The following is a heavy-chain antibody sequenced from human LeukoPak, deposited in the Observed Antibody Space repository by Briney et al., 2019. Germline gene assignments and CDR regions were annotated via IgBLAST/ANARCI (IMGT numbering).Heavy chain of an antibody. V-gene: IGHV3-48*04. CDR2: IPFSSSTI. CDR1: GFTFSTYS. D-gene: IGHD2-8*01. J-gene: IGHJ3*02. Sequence: GGSLRLSCAASGFTFSTYSMNWVRQAPGKGLEWISYIPFSSSTIYYADSVKGRFTISRDNAKNSLYLQMNSLRAEDTAVYYCARDGHCTNGVCSYAFDIWGQGTMVTVSS. CDR3: ARDGHCTNGVCSYAFDI.